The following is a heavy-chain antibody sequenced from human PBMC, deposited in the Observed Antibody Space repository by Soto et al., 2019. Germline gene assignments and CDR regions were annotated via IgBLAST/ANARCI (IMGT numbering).Heavy chain of an antibody. CDR2: INAGNGNT. CDR1: GYTLTSYA. J-gene: IGHJ4*02. Sequence: ASVKVSCTASGYTLTSYAMHWVRQAPGQRLEWMGWINAGNGNTKYSQKFQGRVTITRDTSASTAYMELSSLRSEDTAIYYCAKLPQYDILTGYLNYFDYWGQGTLVTVSS. V-gene: IGHV1-3*01. CDR3: AKLPQYDILTGYLNYFDY. D-gene: IGHD3-9*01.